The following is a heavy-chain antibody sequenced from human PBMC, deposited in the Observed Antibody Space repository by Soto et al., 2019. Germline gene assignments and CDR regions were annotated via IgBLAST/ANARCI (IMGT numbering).Heavy chain of an antibody. CDR2: ISYDGSNK. CDR3: AKEFHSWNYFDY. J-gene: IGHJ4*02. CDR1: GFTFSSSG. Sequence: GGSLRLSCAASGFTFSSSGMHWVRQAPGKGLEWVAVISYDGSNKFYADSVKGRFTVSRDNFRNTLYLQMNSLRAEDTAVYYCAKEFHSWNYFDYWGQGTLVTVSS. V-gene: IGHV3-30*18. D-gene: IGHD1-20*01.